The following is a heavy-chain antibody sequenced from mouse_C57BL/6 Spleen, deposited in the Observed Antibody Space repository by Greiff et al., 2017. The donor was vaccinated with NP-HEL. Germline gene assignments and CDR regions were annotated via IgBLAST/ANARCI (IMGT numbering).Heavy chain of an antibody. CDR2: INYDGSST. CDR3: ARESGNYVRFWYFDV. D-gene: IGHD2-1*01. CDR1: GFTFSDYY. V-gene: IGHV5-16*01. Sequence: EVQLVESEGGLVQPGSSMKLSCTASGFTFSDYYMAWVRQVPEKGLEWVANINYDGSSTYYLDSLKSRFIISRDNAKNILYLQMSSLKSEDTATYYCARESGNYVRFWYFDVWGTGTTVTVSS. J-gene: IGHJ1*03.